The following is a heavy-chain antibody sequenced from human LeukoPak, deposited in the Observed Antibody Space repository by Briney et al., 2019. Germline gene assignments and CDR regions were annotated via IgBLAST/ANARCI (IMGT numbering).Heavy chain of an antibody. Sequence: EASVKVSCKASGYTSTSYYMHWVRQAPGQGLEWMGIINPSGGSTSYAQKFQGRVTMTRDMSTSTVYMELSSLRSEDTAVYYCARSFKPVAVFDYWGQGTLVTVSS. CDR3: ARSFKPVAVFDY. CDR2: INPSGGST. J-gene: IGHJ4*02. D-gene: IGHD6-19*01. CDR1: GYTSTSYY. V-gene: IGHV1-46*01.